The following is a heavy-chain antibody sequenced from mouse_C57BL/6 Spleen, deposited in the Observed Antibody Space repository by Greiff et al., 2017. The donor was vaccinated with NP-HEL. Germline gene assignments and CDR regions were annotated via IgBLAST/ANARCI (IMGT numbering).Heavy chain of an antibody. V-gene: IGHV1-55*01. J-gene: IGHJ2*01. CDR2: IYPGRCST. CDR1: GYTFTSYW. Sequence: QVQLQQPGAELVKPGASVKMSCKASGYTFTSYWITWVKQRPGQGLEWIGDIYPGRCSTNYNEKFKCKATLTVDTSSSTAYIQLSSLPSEDSAVYYCARGVNDSNYPYYFDYWGQGTTLTVSS. D-gene: IGHD2-5*01. CDR3: ARGVNDSNYPYYFDY.